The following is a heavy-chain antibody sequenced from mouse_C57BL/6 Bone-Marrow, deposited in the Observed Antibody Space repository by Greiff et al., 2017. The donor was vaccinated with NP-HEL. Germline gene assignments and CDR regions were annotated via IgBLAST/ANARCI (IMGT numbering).Heavy chain of an antibody. CDR2: ISNGGGST. D-gene: IGHD1-1*01. Sequence: EVNVVESGGGLVQPGGSLKLSCAASGFTFSDYYMYWVRQTPEKRLEWVAYISNGGGSTYYPDTVKGRFTISRDNAKNTLYLQMSRLKSEDTAMYYCARRNYYGSSRDYYAMDYWGQGTSVTVSS. CDR1: GFTFSDYY. V-gene: IGHV5-12*01. CDR3: ARRNYYGSSRDYYAMDY. J-gene: IGHJ4*01.